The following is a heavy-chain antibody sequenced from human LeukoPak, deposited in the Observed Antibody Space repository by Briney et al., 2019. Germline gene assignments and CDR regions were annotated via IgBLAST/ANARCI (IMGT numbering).Heavy chain of an antibody. D-gene: IGHD3-22*01. Sequence: GRSLRLSCAASGFTFSSYGMHWVHQAPGKGLEWVAVIWYDGSNKYYADSVKGRFTISRDNSKNTLYLQMNSLRAEDTAVYYCARVHDSSGYYLDWGQGTLVTVSS. CDR2: IWYDGSNK. V-gene: IGHV3-33*01. J-gene: IGHJ4*02. CDR1: GFTFSSYG. CDR3: ARVHDSSGYYLD.